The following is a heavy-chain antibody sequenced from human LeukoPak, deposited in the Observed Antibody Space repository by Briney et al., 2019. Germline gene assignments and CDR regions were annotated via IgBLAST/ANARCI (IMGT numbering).Heavy chain of an antibody. CDR2: ISYDGSNK. J-gene: IGHJ4*02. CDR1: GFTFSSYG. V-gene: IGHV3-30*18. Sequence: PGGSLRLSCAASGFTFSSYGMHRVRQAPGKGLEWVAVISYDGSNKYYADSVKGRFTISRDNSKNTLYLQMNSLRAEDTAVYYCAKVIDFDYWGQGTLVTVSS. CDR3: AKVIDFDY.